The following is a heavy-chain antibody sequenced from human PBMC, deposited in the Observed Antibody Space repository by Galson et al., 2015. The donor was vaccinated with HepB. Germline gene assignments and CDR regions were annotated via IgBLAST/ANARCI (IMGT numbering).Heavy chain of an antibody. CDR1: GYTLTELS. J-gene: IGHJ4*02. V-gene: IGHV1-18*01. CDR3: ARAREWELLFDY. CDR2: ISAYNGNT. D-gene: IGHD1-26*01. Sequence: SVKVSCKVSGYTLTELSMHWVRQAPGQGLEWMGWISAYNGNTNYAQKLQGRVTMTTDTSTSTAYMELRSLRSDDTAVYYCARAREWELLFDYWGQGTLVTVSS.